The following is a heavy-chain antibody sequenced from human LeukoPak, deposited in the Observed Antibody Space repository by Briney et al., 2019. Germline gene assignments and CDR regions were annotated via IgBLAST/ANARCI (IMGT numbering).Heavy chain of an antibody. Sequence: GRSLRLSCAASGFTFSSYGMHWVRQAPVKGLEWVAVIWYDGSNKYYADSVKGRFTISRDNSKNTLYLQMNSLRAEDTAVYYCARGQDYYDSSGYLDYWGQGTLVTVSS. CDR3: ARGQDYYDSSGYLDY. J-gene: IGHJ4*02. D-gene: IGHD3-22*01. CDR1: GFTFSSYG. CDR2: IWYDGSNK. V-gene: IGHV3-33*01.